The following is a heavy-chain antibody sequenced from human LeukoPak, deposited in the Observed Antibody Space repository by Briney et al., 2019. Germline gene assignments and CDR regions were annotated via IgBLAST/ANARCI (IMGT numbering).Heavy chain of an antibody. Sequence: PGGSLRLSCAASGFTFSSYAMSWVRQAPGKGLEWVSGLIGSGDNTYYADSVKGRFTISRDNSKNTLYLQMNSLRAEDTAVYYCAKHSGSYYGEVGYWGQGTLVSVSS. J-gene: IGHJ4*02. V-gene: IGHV3-23*01. CDR3: AKHSGSYYGEVGY. D-gene: IGHD1-26*01. CDR2: LIGSGDNT. CDR1: GFTFSSYA.